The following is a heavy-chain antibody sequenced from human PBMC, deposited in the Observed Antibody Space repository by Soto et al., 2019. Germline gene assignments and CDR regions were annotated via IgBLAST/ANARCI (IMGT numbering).Heavy chain of an antibody. J-gene: IGHJ3*02. CDR1: GFTFSSYA. D-gene: IGHD3-10*01. V-gene: IGHV3-30-3*01. Sequence: QPGGSLRLSCAASGFTFSSYAMHWVRQAPGKGLEWVAVISYDGSNKYYADSVKGRFTISRDNSKNTLYLQMNSLRAEDTAVYYCARDPAEAGSYLGRGAFDIWGQGTMVTVSS. CDR2: ISYDGSNK. CDR3: ARDPAEAGSYLGRGAFDI.